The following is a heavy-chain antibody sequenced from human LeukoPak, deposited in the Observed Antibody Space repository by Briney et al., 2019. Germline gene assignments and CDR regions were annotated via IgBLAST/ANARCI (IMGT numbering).Heavy chain of an antibody. CDR3: AKDLSGSGYSSSWYGNY. CDR1: GFTFSSYA. Sequence: GGSLKLSCAASGFTFSSYAMSWVRQAPGKGLEWVSAISGSGGSTYYADSVKGRFTISRDNSKNTLYLQMNSLRAEDTAVYYCAKDLSGSGYSSSWYGNYWGQGTLVTVSS. D-gene: IGHD6-13*01. J-gene: IGHJ4*02. V-gene: IGHV3-23*01. CDR2: ISGSGGST.